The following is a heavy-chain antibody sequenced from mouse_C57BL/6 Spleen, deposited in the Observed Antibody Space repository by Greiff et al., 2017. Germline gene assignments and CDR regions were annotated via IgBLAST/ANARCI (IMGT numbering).Heavy chain of an antibody. CDR3: ARSYGSSYGYFDV. J-gene: IGHJ1*03. D-gene: IGHD1-1*01. Sequence: EVQLQQSGPELVKPGASVKISCKASGYSFTDYNMNWVKQSNGKSLEWIGVINPNYGTTSYNQTFKGKATLTVDQTYSTAYMQLISLASEDSAFYYSARSYGSSYGYFDVWGTGTTVTVSS. V-gene: IGHV1-39*01. CDR1: GYSFTDYN. CDR2: INPNYGTT.